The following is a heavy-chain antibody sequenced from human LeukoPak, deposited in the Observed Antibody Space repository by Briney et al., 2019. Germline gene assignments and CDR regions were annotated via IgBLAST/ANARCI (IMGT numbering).Heavy chain of an antibody. J-gene: IGHJ4*02. Sequence: SGPTLVNPTETLTLTRTVSGFSLSNARMGVSWIRQPPGKALEWLAHIFSNDEKSYSTSLKSRLTISKDTSKSQVVLTMTNMDPVDTATYYCARIPEPWLVKYYFDYWGQGTLVTVSS. D-gene: IGHD6-19*01. CDR2: IFSNDEK. V-gene: IGHV2-26*01. CDR1: GFSLSNARMG. CDR3: ARIPEPWLVKYYFDY.